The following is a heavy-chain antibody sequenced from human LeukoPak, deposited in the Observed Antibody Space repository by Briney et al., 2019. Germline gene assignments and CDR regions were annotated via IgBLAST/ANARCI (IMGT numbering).Heavy chain of an antibody. J-gene: IGHJ4*02. CDR3: ARDEVGAGNTYVKFDY. D-gene: IGHD5-18*01. Sequence: GGSLRLPCAASGLTVSSDFMSWVRQAPGKGLEWVSVIYSGGSTFYADSVQGRFTISRDNSKNTLYLQMNSLRVEDTAVYYCARDEVGAGNTYVKFDYWGQGTLVTVSS. V-gene: IGHV3-66*01. CDR2: IYSGGST. CDR1: GLTVSSDF.